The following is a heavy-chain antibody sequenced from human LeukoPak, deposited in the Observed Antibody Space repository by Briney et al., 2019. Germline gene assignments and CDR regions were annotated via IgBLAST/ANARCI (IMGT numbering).Heavy chain of an antibody. D-gene: IGHD3-3*01. CDR3: ARDLDFWSGYYWGFDY. CDR2: IYTSGST. V-gene: IGHV4-4*07. Sequence: SETLSLTCTVSGGSISSYYWSWIRQPAGKGLEWIGRIYTSGSTNYNPSLKSRVTMSVDPSKNQFSLKLSSVTAADTAVYYCARDLDFWSGYYWGFDYWGQGTLVTVSS. CDR1: GGSISSYY. J-gene: IGHJ4*02.